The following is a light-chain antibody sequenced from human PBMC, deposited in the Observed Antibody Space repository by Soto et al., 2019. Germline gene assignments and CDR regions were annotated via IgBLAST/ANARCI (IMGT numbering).Light chain of an antibody. Sequence: DIQMTQSPSTLSGSVGDRVTITCRASQTISSWLAWYQQKPGKAPKLLIYKASTLKSGVPSRFSGSGSGTEFTLTISGLQPDDFATYYCHQYSDYFRTFGQGTKVDIK. CDR3: HQYSDYFRT. CDR2: KAS. CDR1: QTISSW. V-gene: IGKV1-5*03. J-gene: IGKJ1*01.